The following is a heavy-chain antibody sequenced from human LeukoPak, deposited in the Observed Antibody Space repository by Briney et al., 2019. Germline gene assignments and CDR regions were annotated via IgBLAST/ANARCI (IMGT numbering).Heavy chain of an antibody. D-gene: IGHD2-15*01. CDR1: GYTFTNYD. CDR2: MNPNSGNT. V-gene: IGHV1-8*01. J-gene: IGHJ4*02. Sequence: ASVKVSCKASGYTFTNYDINWVRQATEQGLEWMGWMNPNSGNTGYAQKFQGRVTMTRNTSISTAYMELSSLRSEDTAVYYCARAGGYCGRISCPYYFDYWGQGSLVAVSS. CDR3: ARAGGYCGRISCPYYFDY.